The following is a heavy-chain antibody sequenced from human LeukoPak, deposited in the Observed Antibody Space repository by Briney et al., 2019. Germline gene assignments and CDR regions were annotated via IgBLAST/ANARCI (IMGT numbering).Heavy chain of an antibody. CDR3: ARHGSWRFTMVRGVPKHNWFDP. J-gene: IGHJ5*02. D-gene: IGHD3-10*01. CDR2: INHSGST. Sequence: PPETLSLTCAVDGGSISGYYWSWIRQPPGKGLEWIGEINHSGSTNYNPSLKSRVTISVDTSKNQFSLKLSSVTAADTAVYYCARHGSWRFTMVRGVPKHNWFDPWGQGTLVTVSS. CDR1: GGSISGYY. V-gene: IGHV4-34*01.